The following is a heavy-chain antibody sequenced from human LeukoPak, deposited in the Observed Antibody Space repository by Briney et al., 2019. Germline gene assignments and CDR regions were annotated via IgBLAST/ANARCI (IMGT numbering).Heavy chain of an antibody. V-gene: IGHV3-48*03. CDR2: ISSSGSTI. CDR3: ASRQNTGWLVGVADF. Sequence: TGGSLRLSCGVSGITFSSHEMNWLRQTPGKGLEWVSYISSSGSTIFYADSVKGRFTISRDNAKNSLYLQMSSLRAEDTAVYYCASRQNTGWLVGVADFWGQGTLVTVSS. D-gene: IGHD6-19*01. J-gene: IGHJ4*02. CDR1: GITFSSHE.